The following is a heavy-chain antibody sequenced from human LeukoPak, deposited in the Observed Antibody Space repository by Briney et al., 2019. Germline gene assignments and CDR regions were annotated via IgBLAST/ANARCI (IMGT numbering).Heavy chain of an antibody. V-gene: IGHV1-69*05. CDR3: AGQAMVSFYYYYMDV. J-gene: IGHJ6*03. CDR2: IIPIFGTA. CDR1: GGTFSSYA. D-gene: IGHD5-18*01. Sequence: SVKVSFKASGGTFSSYAISWVRQAPGQGLEWMGGIIPIFGTANYAQKFQGRVTITTDESTSTAYMELSSLRSEDTAVYYCAGQAMVSFYYYYMDVWGKGTTVTVSS.